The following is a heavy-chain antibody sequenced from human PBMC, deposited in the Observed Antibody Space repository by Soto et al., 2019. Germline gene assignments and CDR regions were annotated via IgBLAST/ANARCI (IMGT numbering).Heavy chain of an antibody. D-gene: IGHD3-9*01. CDR1: GFTFTNYG. J-gene: IGHJ4*02. V-gene: IGHV3-23*01. CDR2: ISGSGSST. CDR3: AKDLAYDILTGYYPNFDY. Sequence: EVRLLESGGGLVQPGGSLRLSCAASGFTFTNYGMSWVRQAPGKGLEWVSGISGSGSSTYYADSVKGRFTISRDNSMNTLYLQMNSLRADDTAVYYCAKDLAYDILTGYYPNFDYWGQGTLVTVSS.